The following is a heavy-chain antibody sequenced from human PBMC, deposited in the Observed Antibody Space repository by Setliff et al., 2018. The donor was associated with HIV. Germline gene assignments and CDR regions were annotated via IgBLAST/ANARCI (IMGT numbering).Heavy chain of an antibody. CDR1: ATFTNVD. Sequence: GSLKVSCKASATFTNVDIHWLRRATGQGLEWMGWMNPNSGVSGYGQKFQGRVTMTRDTSISTAYMELSSLTSEDTAVYYCARGKGVGGVIITGGLDVWGKGTTVTVSS. D-gene: IGHD3-10*01. V-gene: IGHV1-8*01. J-gene: IGHJ6*04. CDR2: MNPNSGVS. CDR3: ARGKGVGGVIITGGLDV.